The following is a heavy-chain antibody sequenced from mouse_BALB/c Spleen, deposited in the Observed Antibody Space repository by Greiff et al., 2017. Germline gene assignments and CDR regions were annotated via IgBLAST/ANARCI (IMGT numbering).Heavy chain of an antibody. V-gene: IGHV5-6-5*01. J-gene: IGHJ4*01. D-gene: IGHD2-14*01. Sequence: EVKLMESGGGLVKPGGSLKLSCAASGFTFSSYAMSWVRQTPEKRLEWVASISSGGSTYYPDSVKGRFTISRDNARNILYLQMSSLRSEDTAMYYCAIYRYNAMDYWGQGTSVTVSS. CDR3: AIYRYNAMDY. CDR2: ISSGGST. CDR1: GFTFSSYA.